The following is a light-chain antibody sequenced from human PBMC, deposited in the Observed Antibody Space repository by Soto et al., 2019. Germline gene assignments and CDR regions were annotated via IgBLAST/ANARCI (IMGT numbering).Light chain of an antibody. V-gene: IGKV1-5*03. Sequence: DIQMTQSPSTLSGSVGDRVTITCRASQTISSWLAWYQQKPGKAPKLLIYKASTLKSGVPSRFSGSGSGTEFTLTISSLQSEDFAVYYCQQYSNWPLTFGGGTKVDI. CDR1: QTISSW. J-gene: IGKJ4*01. CDR2: KAS. CDR3: QQYSNWPLT.